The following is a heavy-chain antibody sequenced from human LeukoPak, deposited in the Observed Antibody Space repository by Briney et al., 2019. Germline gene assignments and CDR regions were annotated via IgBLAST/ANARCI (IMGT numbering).Heavy chain of an antibody. Sequence: QPRGSLRLSCAASGFTFSNYCMSWVRQAPGKVLEWVANIKGDGSYKYYVDSVKGRFTISRDNAKSSVYLQMNTLRAEDTAVYYCATSADSSGNDWGQGTLVTVPS. CDR3: ATSADSSGND. CDR2: IKGDGSYK. V-gene: IGHV3-7*03. J-gene: IGHJ4*02. CDR1: GFTFSNYC. D-gene: IGHD3-22*01.